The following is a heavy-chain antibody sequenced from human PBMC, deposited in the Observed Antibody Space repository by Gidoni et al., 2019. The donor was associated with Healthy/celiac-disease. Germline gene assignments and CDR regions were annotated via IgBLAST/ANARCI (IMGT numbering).Heavy chain of an antibody. CDR3: ASGYVGSPHAIGWVGYYYGMDV. D-gene: IGHD2-8*01. J-gene: IGHJ6*02. CDR1: GGSISSYY. V-gene: IGHV4-59*08. CDR2: IYYSGST. Sequence: QVQLQESGPGLVKPSETLSLTCTVSGGSISSYYWSWIRQPPWKGLEWIGYIYYSGSTNYNPSLKSRVTISVDTSKNQFSLKLSSVTAADTAVYYCASGYVGSPHAIGWVGYYYGMDVWGQGTTVTVSS.